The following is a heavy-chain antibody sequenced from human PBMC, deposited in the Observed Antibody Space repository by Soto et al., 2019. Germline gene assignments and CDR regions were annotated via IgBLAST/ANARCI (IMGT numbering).Heavy chain of an antibody. J-gene: IGHJ6*02. D-gene: IGHD6-13*01. Sequence: GGSLRLSCAASGFTFSSYGMHWVRQAPGKGLEWVAVISYDGSNKYYADSVKGRFTISRDNSKNTLYLQMNSLRAEDTAVYYCAKVAWQLVVLGGMDVWGQGTTVTVSS. CDR1: GFTFSSYG. CDR2: ISYDGSNK. CDR3: AKVAWQLVVLGGMDV. V-gene: IGHV3-30*18.